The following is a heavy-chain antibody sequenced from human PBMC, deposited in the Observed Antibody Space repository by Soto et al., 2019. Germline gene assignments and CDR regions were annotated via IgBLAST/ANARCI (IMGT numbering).Heavy chain of an antibody. Sequence: ASVKVSCKASGYTFTSYGISWVRQAPGQGLEWMGWISAYNGNTNYAASVKGRFTISRDNSRNTLYLQMSSLRAEDTAVYYCAKRRYCPSTTCFDYWGQGTLVTVSS. J-gene: IGHJ4*01. CDR2: ISAYNGNT. V-gene: IGHV1-18*01. CDR1: GYTFTSYG. CDR3: AKRRYCPSTTCFDY. D-gene: IGHD2-2*01.